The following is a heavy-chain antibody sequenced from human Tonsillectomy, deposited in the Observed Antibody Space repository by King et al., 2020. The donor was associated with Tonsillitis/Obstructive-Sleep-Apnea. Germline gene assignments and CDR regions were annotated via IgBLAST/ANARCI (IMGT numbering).Heavy chain of an antibody. D-gene: IGHD3-3*01. Sequence: VQLVESGGGLVQPGGSLRLSCAASGFTFSSYSMNWVRQAPGKGLEWVSYISSSSSTIYYADSVKGRFTISRDNAKNSLYLQMNSLRDEDTAVYYCARDQLPPIFGVVSGAFDIWGQGTMVTVSS. V-gene: IGHV3-48*02. CDR3: ARDQLPPIFGVVSGAFDI. J-gene: IGHJ3*02. CDR2: ISSSSSTI. CDR1: GFTFSSYS.